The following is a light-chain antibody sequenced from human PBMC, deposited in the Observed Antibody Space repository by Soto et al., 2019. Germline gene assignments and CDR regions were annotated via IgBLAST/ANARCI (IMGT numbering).Light chain of an antibody. CDR1: SSDIGGYNF. CDR3: SSYTITSTTV. Sequence: QSALTQAACVSGCPGQSITISCTGSSSDIGGYNFVSWYRQYPGKAPKLLIYEVSNRPSGVSNRFSASKSGNTASLTISGLQAEDEADYYCSSYTITSTTVFGTGTKVTVL. J-gene: IGLJ1*01. V-gene: IGLV2-14*01. CDR2: EVS.